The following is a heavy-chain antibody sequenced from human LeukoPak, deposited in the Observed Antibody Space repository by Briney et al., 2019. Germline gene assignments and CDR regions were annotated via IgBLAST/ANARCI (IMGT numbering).Heavy chain of an antibody. Sequence: PAASVKVSCKVSGYTLTELSMHWVRQAPGQGLEGMGWINPNSGGANYAQKFQGWVTMTRDTSISTAYMELSRLRSDDTAGYYCARSSTPWYSSGWYDGMDVWGQGTTVTVSS. CDR2: INPNSGGA. V-gene: IGHV1-2*04. CDR1: GYTLTELS. J-gene: IGHJ6*02. CDR3: ARSSTPWYSSGWYDGMDV. D-gene: IGHD6-19*01.